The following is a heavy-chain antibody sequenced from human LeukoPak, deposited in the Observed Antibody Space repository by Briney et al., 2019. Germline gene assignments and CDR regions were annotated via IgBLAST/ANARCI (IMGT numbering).Heavy chain of an antibody. D-gene: IGHD3-22*01. Sequence: PSETLSLTCTVSGGSINSHYWSWIPQPAGKGLEWIGRIYTSGNTNYNSSLKSRVTMSVDTSKNQFSLRLSSATAADAAVYYCAREDSSAFDSFDVWGQGTMVTVSS. J-gene: IGHJ3*01. V-gene: IGHV4-4*07. CDR3: AREDSSAFDSFDV. CDR2: IYTSGNT. CDR1: GGSINSHY.